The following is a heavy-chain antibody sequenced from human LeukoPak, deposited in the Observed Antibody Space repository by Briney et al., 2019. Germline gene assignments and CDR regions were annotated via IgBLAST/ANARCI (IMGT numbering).Heavy chain of an antibody. CDR2: ISPSGGST. J-gene: IGHJ5*02. CDR1: GYTFTGYW. Sequence: GASVTVSFTAFGYTFTGYWMHWVRQAPGQGPEWMGVISPSGGSTIYSQKFKGRVTLTRDISTSTDYLELSRLRSEDTAVYYCARDNSVRDEAWWFNPWGQGTLVTVSS. V-gene: IGHV1-46*01. D-gene: IGHD5-24*01. CDR3: ARDNSVRDEAWWFNP.